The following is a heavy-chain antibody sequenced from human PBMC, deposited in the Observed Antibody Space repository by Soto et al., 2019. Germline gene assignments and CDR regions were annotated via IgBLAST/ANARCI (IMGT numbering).Heavy chain of an antibody. CDR2: LSLDGSNK. J-gene: IGHJ4*02. CDR1: GFTFSSFV. D-gene: IGHD3-9*01. V-gene: IGHV3-30*03. Sequence: HPGGSLRLSCAASGFTFSSFVMHWVRQAPGKGLEWVAALSLDGSNKNYADSVKGRFTISRDNSKSTLYLQMNSLRAEDTAVYYCARSGRTLLRYFDWSRYWGQGTLVTVSS. CDR3: ARSGRTLLRYFDWSRY.